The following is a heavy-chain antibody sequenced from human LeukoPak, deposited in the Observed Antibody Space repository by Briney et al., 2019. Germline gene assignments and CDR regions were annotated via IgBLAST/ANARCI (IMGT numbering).Heavy chain of an antibody. CDR2: TNRDGSEK. D-gene: IGHD4-17*01. CDR3: ARANYGDYAKN. J-gene: IGHJ4*02. Sequence: PGGSLRLSCAASEFTFTNFWMSWVRQAPGKGLEWVANTNRDGSEKYYVDSVKGRFTISRDNAKNSLYLQMNSLRAEDTAVYYCARANYGDYAKNWGQGTLVTVSS. V-gene: IGHV3-7*01. CDR1: EFTFTNFW.